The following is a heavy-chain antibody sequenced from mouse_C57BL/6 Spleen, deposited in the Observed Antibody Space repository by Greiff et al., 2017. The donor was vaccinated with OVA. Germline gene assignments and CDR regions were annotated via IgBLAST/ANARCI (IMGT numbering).Heavy chain of an antibody. CDR3: ARGGYYDYYRDFDY. Sequence: VQLQQPGAELVMPGASVKLSCKASGYTFTSYWMHWVKQRPGQGLEWIGEIDPSDSYTNYNQKFKGKSTLTVDKSSSTASMQLSSLTSEDSAVSYCARGGYYDYYRDFDYWGQGTTLTVSS. CDR1: GYTFTSYW. CDR2: IDPSDSYT. D-gene: IGHD2-4*01. J-gene: IGHJ2*01. V-gene: IGHV1-69*01.